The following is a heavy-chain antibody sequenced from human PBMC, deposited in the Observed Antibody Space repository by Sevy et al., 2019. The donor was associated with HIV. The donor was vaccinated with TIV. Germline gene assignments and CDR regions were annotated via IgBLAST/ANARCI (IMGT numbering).Heavy chain of an antibody. CDR2: IIPILRTV. Sequence: ATVKVSCKASGGTFSSYGISWVGQAPGQGLEWMGGIIPILRTVNYAQKFQGRVTISADESTKTAYMELSSLRSQDTAVYYCARARGYGWYYFDYWGQETPVTVSS. J-gene: IGHJ4*02. V-gene: IGHV1-69*13. D-gene: IGHD6-19*01. CDR1: GGTFSSYG. CDR3: ARARGYGWYYFDY.